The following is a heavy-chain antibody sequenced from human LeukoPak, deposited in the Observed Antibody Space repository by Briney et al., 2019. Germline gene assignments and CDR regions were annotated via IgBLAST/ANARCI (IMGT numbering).Heavy chain of an antibody. CDR3: ARRRNYYGSGSYQNYMDV. CDR1: GGSISNYY. J-gene: IGHJ6*03. D-gene: IGHD3-10*01. CDR2: IYYSGNT. Sequence: PSETLSLTCTVPGGSISNYYWSWIRQPPGKGLEWIGYIYYSGNTNCNPSLKSRVTISVDTSKNQFSLKLSSETAADTAVYYCARRRNYYGSGSYQNYMDVWGKGTTVTVSS. V-gene: IGHV4-59*01.